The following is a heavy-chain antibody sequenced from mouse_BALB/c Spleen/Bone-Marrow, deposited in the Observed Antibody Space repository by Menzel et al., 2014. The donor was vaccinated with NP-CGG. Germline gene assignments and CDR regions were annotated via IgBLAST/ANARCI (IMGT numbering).Heavy chain of an antibody. Sequence: EVMLVESGAELVRSGASVKLSCTASGFNIKDYYIHWVKQRPEQGLEWIGWIDPENGDTEYAPKFQGKATMTADTSSNTAYLRLSSLTSVDTAVYYCIDGNFYALDYWGQGTSVTGSS. V-gene: IGHV14-4*02. D-gene: IGHD4-1*01. CDR2: IDPENGDT. CDR1: GFNIKDYY. J-gene: IGHJ4*01. CDR3: IDGNFYALDY.